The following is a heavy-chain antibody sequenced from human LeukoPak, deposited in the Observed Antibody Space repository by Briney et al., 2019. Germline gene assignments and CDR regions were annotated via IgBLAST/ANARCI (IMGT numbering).Heavy chain of an antibody. V-gene: IGHV4-34*01. CDR3: ARAGRGTSSRALDY. CDR1: GGPFNVFY. J-gene: IGHJ4*01. Sequence: SDPLSLICAISGGPFNVFYWGCLRQPPGEGRVCIGDINDSGSTNSSPSLKSRVVISLDTSTRQLSLKLSRVTAAETATYFCARAGRGTSSRALDYWGHGTLVTVSS. D-gene: IGHD1-1*01. CDR2: INDSGST.